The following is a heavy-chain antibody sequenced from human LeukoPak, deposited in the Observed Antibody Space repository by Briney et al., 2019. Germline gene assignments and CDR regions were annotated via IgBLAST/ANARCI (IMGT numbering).Heavy chain of an antibody. CDR2: VNFDGSGT. Sequence: GALLLLCATAGVSFMSDWMHWVRQAPGEGLVWVSRVNFDGSGTSYADSVKGRFTISRDNAKNTLYLQMNNRRAEDTAADYCARRFQNALRALSDDAFDVWGQGTMVTVSS. V-gene: IGHV3-74*01. CDR1: GVSFMSDW. J-gene: IGHJ3*01. CDR3: ARRFQNALRALSDDAFDV. D-gene: IGHD3-3*01.